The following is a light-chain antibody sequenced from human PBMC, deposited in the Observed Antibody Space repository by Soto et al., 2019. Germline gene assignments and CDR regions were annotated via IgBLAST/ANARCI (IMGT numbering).Light chain of an antibody. CDR3: QQYNNWSPVYT. V-gene: IGKV3-15*01. CDR1: QSVSNS. J-gene: IGKJ2*01. CDR2: GAS. Sequence: EIVMTQSPATMSVSPGERATLSCRASQSVSNSLAWYQQKPGQAPRLLIYGASNRSTSVPARFSGGGSGKAFTLTISILQSEDFALSVCQQYNNWSPVYTFGQVKKLVIK.